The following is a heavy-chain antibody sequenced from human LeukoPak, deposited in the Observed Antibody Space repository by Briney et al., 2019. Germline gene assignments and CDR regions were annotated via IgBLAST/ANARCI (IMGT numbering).Heavy chain of an antibody. CDR3: ARDLGVVPAWGWFDP. Sequence: LRLSCAASGFTFSSYAMHWVRQAPGKGLEWIGTMYYSGNTYYNPSLKSRVTISGDTSKNQFSLNLSSVTAADTAVYYCARDLGVVPAWGWFDPWGQGTLVTVSS. D-gene: IGHD2-2*01. J-gene: IGHJ5*02. CDR2: MYYSGNT. CDR1: GFTFSSYA. V-gene: IGHV4-39*07.